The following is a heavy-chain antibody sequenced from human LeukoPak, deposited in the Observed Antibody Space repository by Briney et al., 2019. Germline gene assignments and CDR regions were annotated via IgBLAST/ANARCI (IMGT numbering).Heavy chain of an antibody. CDR2: ISGSGGST. CDR3: AKWGAAYDFWSGYLPNWFDP. J-gene: IGHJ5*02. D-gene: IGHD3-3*01. CDR1: GFTFSSYA. V-gene: IGHV3-23*01. Sequence: GRSLRLSCAASGFTFSSYAMSWVRQAPGKGLEWVSAISGSGGSTYYADSVTGRFTISRDNSKNTLYLQMNSLTAEDTAVYYCAKWGAAYDFWSGYLPNWFDPWGQGTLVTVSS.